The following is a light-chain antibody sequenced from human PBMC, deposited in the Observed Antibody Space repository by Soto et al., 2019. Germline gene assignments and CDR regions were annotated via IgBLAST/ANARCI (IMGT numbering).Light chain of an antibody. CDR1: QGFSTY. Sequence: DIQMTQSPSSLSASVGDRVTITCRASQGFSTYLAWYQQKPGKVPKLLIYAASTLQSGVPSRFSGSGSGTDFTLTISSLQPEDVATYYCQKYNSAQFSFGPGTKVDI. CDR2: AAS. CDR3: QKYNSAQFS. V-gene: IGKV1-27*01. J-gene: IGKJ3*01.